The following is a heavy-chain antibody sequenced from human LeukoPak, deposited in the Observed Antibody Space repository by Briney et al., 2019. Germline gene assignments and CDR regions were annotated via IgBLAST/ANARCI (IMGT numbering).Heavy chain of an antibody. Sequence: SGGSLRLSCAASGFTFSRHWMSWVRQAPGKGLERVAHMNQDGSAIYYVDSVKGRFTISRDNAKNSLYLQMNGLTVADTAVYYCARTVPGYPDDHFDYWGQGTLVTVSS. CDR2: MNQDGSAI. CDR1: GFTFSRHW. V-gene: IGHV3-7*01. D-gene: IGHD6-19*01. J-gene: IGHJ4*02. CDR3: ARTVPGYPDDHFDY.